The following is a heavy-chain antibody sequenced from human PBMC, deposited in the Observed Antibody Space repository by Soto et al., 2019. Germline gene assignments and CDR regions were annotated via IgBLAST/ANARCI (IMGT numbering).Heavy chain of an antibody. CDR3: AKDRGSDYYYGMDV. J-gene: IGHJ6*02. V-gene: IGHV3-30*18. CDR1: GFTFSSYG. D-gene: IGHD3-10*01. CDR2: ISYDGSNK. Sequence: GGSLRLSCAASGFTFSSYGMHWVRQAPGKGLEWVAVISYDGSNKYYADSVKGRFTISRDNSKNTLYLQMNSLRAEDTAVYYCAKDRGSDYYYGMDVWGQGTTVTVS.